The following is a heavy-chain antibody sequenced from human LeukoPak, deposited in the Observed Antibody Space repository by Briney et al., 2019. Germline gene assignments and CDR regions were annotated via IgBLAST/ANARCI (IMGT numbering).Heavy chain of an antibody. D-gene: IGHD2-15*01. CDR3: ARGGGSLAY. V-gene: IGHV4-59*12. CDR1: GGSISSYY. J-gene: IGHJ4*02. Sequence: SETLSLTCTVSGGSISSYYWSWIRQPPGRGLEWIGNIYYSGSTNYNPSLKSRVTISVDKSKNQISLKLSSVTAADMAVYYCARGGGSLAYWGQGALVTVSS. CDR2: IYYSGST.